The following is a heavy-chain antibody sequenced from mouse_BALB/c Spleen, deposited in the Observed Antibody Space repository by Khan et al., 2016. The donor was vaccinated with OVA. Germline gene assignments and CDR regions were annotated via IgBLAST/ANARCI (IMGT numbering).Heavy chain of an antibody. V-gene: IGHV1-77*01. CDR3: AREWAAWFPY. CDR2: IYPGSANI. CDR1: GYTFTDYY. J-gene: IGHJ3*01. Sequence: QVQLKQSGAELVRPGASVNLSCKASGYTFTDYYINWMRQRTGQGLEWIEEIYPGSANIYYNEKFKGKATLTADKSSSTVYMQLSSLTSEDSAVYFCAREWAAWFPYWGQGTLVTVSA.